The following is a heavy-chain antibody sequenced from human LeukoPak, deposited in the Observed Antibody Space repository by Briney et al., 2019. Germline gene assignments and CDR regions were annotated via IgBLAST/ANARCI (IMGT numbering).Heavy chain of an antibody. D-gene: IGHD2-2*01. J-gene: IGHJ4*02. CDR2: INPNSGGT. CDR1: GYTFTGYY. Sequence: ASVKVSCKASGYTFTGYYMHWVRQAPGRGLEWVGWINPNSGGTNYAQKFQGRVTMTGDTYISTAYMELSRLRSDDTAVYYCARDSGYCSSTSCSHIFDYWGQGTLVTVSS. CDR3: ARDSGYCSSTSCSHIFDY. V-gene: IGHV1-2*02.